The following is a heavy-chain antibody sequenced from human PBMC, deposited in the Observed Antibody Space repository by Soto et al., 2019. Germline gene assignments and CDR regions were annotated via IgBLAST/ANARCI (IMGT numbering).Heavy chain of an antibody. Sequence: SETLSLTCTVSGGSISSYYWSWIRQPPGKGLEWIGYIYYSGSTNYNPSLKSRVTISVDTSKNQFSLKLSSVTAADTAVYYCAREYSSGWYYYWGQGTLVTVSS. J-gene: IGHJ4*02. V-gene: IGHV4-59*01. CDR2: IYYSGST. CDR3: AREYSSGWYYY. CDR1: GGSISSYY. D-gene: IGHD6-19*01.